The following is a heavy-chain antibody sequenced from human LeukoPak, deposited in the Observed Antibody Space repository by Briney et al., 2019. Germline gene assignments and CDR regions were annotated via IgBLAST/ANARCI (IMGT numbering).Heavy chain of an antibody. Sequence: GGSLRLSCAASGFTFSSYWMNWARQAPGKGLEWVASINHNGNVNYYVDSVKGRFTISRDNTMNSLYLQMSSLRAEDTAVYYCATDRGWRTSGYYLYYFEYWGQGTLDTYSS. V-gene: IGHV3-7*01. CDR2: INHNGNVN. J-gene: IGHJ4*02. CDR3: ATDRGWRTSGYYLYYFEY. D-gene: IGHD3-3*01. CDR1: GFTFSSYW.